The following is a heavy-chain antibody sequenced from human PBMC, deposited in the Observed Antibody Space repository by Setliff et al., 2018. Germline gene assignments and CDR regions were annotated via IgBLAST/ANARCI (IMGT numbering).Heavy chain of an antibody. Sequence: KPSETLSLTCAVYGGSFSGYYWSWIRQPPGKRLEWIGEIIHSGSTNYNPSLKSRVTISIDTSKNQFSLKLNSVTAADMAVYYCAREQWLDPPGYYYMDVWAKGTTVTVSS. CDR2: IIHSGST. CDR1: GGSFSGYY. V-gene: IGHV4-34*12. CDR3: AREQWLDPPGYYYMDV. J-gene: IGHJ6*03. D-gene: IGHD6-19*01.